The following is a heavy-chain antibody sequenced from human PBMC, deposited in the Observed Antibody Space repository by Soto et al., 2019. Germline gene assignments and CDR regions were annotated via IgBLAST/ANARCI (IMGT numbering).Heavy chain of an antibody. J-gene: IGHJ4*02. CDR2: ISYDGSNK. CDR3: ANLGN. CDR1: GLPLRSFA. Sequence: QVQLVESGGGVSKLGGPLGPSCEAPGLPLRSFAWPWVRQAPGKGLEWVAVISYDGSNKYYADSVKGRFTISRDNSKNTLYLQMNSLRAEDTAVYYCANLGNWGQGTLVTVSS. V-gene: IGHV3-30-3*01.